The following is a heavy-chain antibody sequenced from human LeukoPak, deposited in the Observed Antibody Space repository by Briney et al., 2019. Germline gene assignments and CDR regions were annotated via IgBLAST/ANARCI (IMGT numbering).Heavy chain of an antibody. CDR2: TYYRSKWYN. V-gene: IGHV6-1*01. Sequence: SQTLSLTCAISGGSVSNSSAVWNWIRRSPSRGLEWLGRTYYRSKWYNNYAVSLKSRITINPDASKNHFSLQLNSVTPEDTAVYYCAKGSYGAFDIWGQGTRVTVSS. D-gene: IGHD3-16*01. J-gene: IGHJ3*02. CDR3: AKGSYGAFDI. CDR1: GGSVSNSSAV.